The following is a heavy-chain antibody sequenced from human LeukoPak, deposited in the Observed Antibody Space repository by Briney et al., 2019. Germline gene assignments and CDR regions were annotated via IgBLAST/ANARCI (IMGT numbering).Heavy chain of an antibody. J-gene: IGHJ2*01. Sequence: SETLSLTCTVSGGSIRSYYWSRMRQPAGKGLEWIGRIYTSGSTNYNPSLKSRVSMSVDTSKNQVSLKLSSVTAADTAVYYCARDQSAAGYWYFDLWGRGTLVSVSS. CDR3: ARDQSAAGYWYFDL. CDR1: GGSIRSYY. D-gene: IGHD6-19*01. V-gene: IGHV4-4*07. CDR2: IYTSGST.